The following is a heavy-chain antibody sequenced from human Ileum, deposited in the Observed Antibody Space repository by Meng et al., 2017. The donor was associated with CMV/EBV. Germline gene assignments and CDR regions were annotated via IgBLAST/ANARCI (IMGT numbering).Heavy chain of an antibody. CDR3: ARVEGYSYGENWFDP. J-gene: IGHJ5*02. Sequence: GESLKISCAASGFTFSDYYMSWIRQAPGKGLEGVSYISSSGSTIYYADSVKGRFTISRDNAKNSLYLQMNSLRAEDTAVYYCARVEGYSYGENWFDPWGQGTLVTVSS. D-gene: IGHD5-18*01. CDR2: ISSSGSTI. CDR1: GFTFSDYY. V-gene: IGHV3-11*01.